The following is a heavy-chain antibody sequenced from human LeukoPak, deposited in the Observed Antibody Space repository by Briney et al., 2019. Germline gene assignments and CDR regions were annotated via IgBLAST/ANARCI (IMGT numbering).Heavy chain of an antibody. Sequence: GGSLRLSCAASGLSFSTYWMHWVRQAPGKGLVWVSRIKTDGRTTTYADSVKGRFTISRDNAKNTLFLQMNSLRAEDTAVYYCAKRGTRIYSSLSGVDYWGQGTLVTVSS. V-gene: IGHV3-74*01. CDR2: IKTDGRTT. J-gene: IGHJ4*02. D-gene: IGHD6-6*01. CDR1: GLSFSTYW. CDR3: AKRGTRIYSSLSGVDY.